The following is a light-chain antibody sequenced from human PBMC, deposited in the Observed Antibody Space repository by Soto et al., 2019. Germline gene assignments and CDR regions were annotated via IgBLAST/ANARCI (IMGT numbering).Light chain of an antibody. CDR2: EVS. CDR1: SSDVGGYNY. CDR3: SSYTSSSTLVGAYV. J-gene: IGLJ1*01. V-gene: IGLV2-14*01. Sequence: QSALTQPASVSGSPGQSITISCTGTSSDVGGYNYVSWYQQHPGKAPKLMIYEVSNRPSGVSNRFSGSKSGNTASLTISGLQAEDEADYYCSSYTSSSTLVGAYVFGTGTKLTVL.